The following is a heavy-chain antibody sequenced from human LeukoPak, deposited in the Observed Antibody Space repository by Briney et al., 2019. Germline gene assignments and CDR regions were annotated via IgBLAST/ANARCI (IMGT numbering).Heavy chain of an antibody. CDR1: GGSITNYY. Sequence: SETLSLTCTVSGGSITNYYWSWIRQPPGQGLEWIGYIHYSGSTNYNPSLKSRASISVDMSTNQFSLKLTSVTAADTAVYYCARHSRTYYDFDYWGQGTLVTVSS. V-gene: IGHV4-59*08. CDR3: ARHSRTYYDFDY. CDR2: IHYSGST. J-gene: IGHJ4*02. D-gene: IGHD1-26*01.